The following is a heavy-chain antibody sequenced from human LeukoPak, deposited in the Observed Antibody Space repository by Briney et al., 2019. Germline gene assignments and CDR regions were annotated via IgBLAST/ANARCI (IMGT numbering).Heavy chain of an antibody. CDR3: ARDRRYCSGGSCYSNYYYYYGMDV. V-gene: IGHV3-11*01. CDR1: GFTFSDYY. CDR2: ISSSGSTI. D-gene: IGHD2-15*01. Sequence: GGSLRLSCAAAGFTFSDYYMSWIRQAPGKGLEWVSYISSSGSTIYYADSVKGRFTISRDNAKNSLDLQMNSLRAEDTAVYYCARDRRYCSGGSCYSNYYYYYGMDVWGQGTTVTVSS. J-gene: IGHJ6*02.